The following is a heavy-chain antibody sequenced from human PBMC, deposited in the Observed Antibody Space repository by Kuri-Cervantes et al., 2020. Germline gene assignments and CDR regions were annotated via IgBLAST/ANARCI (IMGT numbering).Heavy chain of an antibody. CDR3: ATLKLRRSTVTTSYYYYGMDV. D-gene: IGHD4-17*01. V-gene: IGHV1-69*13. J-gene: IGHJ6*02. CDR2: IIPIFGTA. Sequence: SSVKVSRKASGGTFSSYAISWVRQAPGQGLEWMGGIIPIFGTANYAQKFQGRVTITADESTSTAYMELSSLRSEDTAVYYCATLKLRRSTVTTSYYYYGMDVWGQGTTVTVSS. CDR1: GGTFSSYA.